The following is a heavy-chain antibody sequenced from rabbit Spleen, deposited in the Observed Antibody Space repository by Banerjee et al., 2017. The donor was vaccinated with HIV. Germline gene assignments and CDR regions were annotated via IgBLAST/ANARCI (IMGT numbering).Heavy chain of an antibody. V-gene: IGHV1S45*01. CDR1: GFTFSNGYV. Sequence: QEQLEESGGGLVKPGASLTLTCKASGFTFSNGYVMCWVRQAPGKGLEWIACIYGGSSGSTYYASWAKGRFTISKASSTTVTLQMTSLTAADTATYFCARDTGSSFSSYGMDLWGPGTLVTVS. D-gene: IGHD8-1*01. CDR2: IYGGSSGST. CDR3: ARDTGSSFSSYGMDL. J-gene: IGHJ6*01.